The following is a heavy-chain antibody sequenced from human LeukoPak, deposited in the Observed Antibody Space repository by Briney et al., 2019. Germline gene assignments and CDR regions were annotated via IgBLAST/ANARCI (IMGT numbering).Heavy chain of an antibody. CDR3: AKGQYSSSWIFDY. CDR2: ISGSGDST. D-gene: IGHD6-13*01. J-gene: IGHJ4*02. Sequence: GGSLRLSCAASAFTFSSYAMSWVRQAPGKGLEWVSAISGSGDSTCYADSVKGRFTISRDNSKNTLYLQMNSLRAEDTAVYYCAKGQYSSSWIFDYWGQGTLVTVSS. CDR1: AFTFSSYA. V-gene: IGHV3-23*01.